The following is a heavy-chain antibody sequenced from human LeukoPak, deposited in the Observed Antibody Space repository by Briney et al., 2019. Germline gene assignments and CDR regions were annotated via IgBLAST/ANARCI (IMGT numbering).Heavy chain of an antibody. CDR3: AKSDCMTSSGWWGGVNYFDY. V-gene: IGHV3-23*01. J-gene: IGHJ4*02. CDR2: ISGSGGRT. CDR1: GFTFSSYA. Sequence: QPGGSLRLSCAASGFTFSSYAMSCVRQAPGKGLEWVSAISGSGGRTYYADSVKGRFTISRDNSKNTLYLQKNSLRAEDTAVYYWAKSDCMTSSGWWGGVNYFDYWGQGTLVTVSS. D-gene: IGHD6-19*01.